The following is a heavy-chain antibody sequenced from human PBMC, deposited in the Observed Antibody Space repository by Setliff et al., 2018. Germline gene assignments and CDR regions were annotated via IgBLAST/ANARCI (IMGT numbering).Heavy chain of an antibody. CDR1: GFTFNKYW. Sequence: GGSLRLSCAASGFTFNKYWMTWVRQAPGKGLEWVANIDPDGIGKYYIDSVRGRFTISRDNAKNSLYLQMNNLRAEDTALYSCARDGVSYAMDVWGHGTTVTVSS. J-gene: IGHJ6*02. CDR2: IDPDGIGK. CDR3: ARDGVSYAMDV. V-gene: IGHV3-7*01.